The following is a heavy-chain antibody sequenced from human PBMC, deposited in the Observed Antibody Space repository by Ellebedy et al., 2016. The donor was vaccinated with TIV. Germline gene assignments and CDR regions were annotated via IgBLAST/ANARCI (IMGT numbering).Heavy chain of an antibody. CDR1: GVSVINYY. Sequence: ETLSLTCSVSGVSVINYYWSWIRQPPGKGLEWVAGISGSGFSTYYADSVEGRFTISRDNSNKTLSLQLHSLRGEDSALYYCARHNYFGSGSPIGHWGQGTLVTVSS. J-gene: IGHJ1*01. D-gene: IGHD3-10*01. CDR2: ISGSGFST. CDR3: ARHNYFGSGSPIGH. V-gene: IGHV3-23*01.